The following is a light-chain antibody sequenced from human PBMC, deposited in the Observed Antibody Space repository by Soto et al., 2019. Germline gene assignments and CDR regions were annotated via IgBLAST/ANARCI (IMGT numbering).Light chain of an antibody. CDR2: DAS. V-gene: IGKV1-5*01. CDR1: QSIGGW. J-gene: IGKJ2*01. CDR3: QRYHSYPYT. Sequence: DVQMTQSPSTLSASVGDRVTITCRASQSIGGWLAWYQQRPGKAPRLLIYDASSVESGVPSRFSGSRSGTTFTLAISSLQPEDFATYYCQRYHSYPYTFGQGTKVDIK.